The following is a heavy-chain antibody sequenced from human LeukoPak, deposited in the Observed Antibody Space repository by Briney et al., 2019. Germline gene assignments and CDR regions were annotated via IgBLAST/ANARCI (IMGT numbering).Heavy chain of an antibody. V-gene: IGHV3-23*01. CDR1: GFTFSSYA. CDR3: AKCAGTGYNFDY. J-gene: IGHJ4*02. Sequence: GGSLRLPCAAPGFTFSSYAMSWVRQAPGKGLEWVSAISGSGGSTYYADSVKGRFTISRDNSKNTLFLQMNSLRAEDTAVYYCAKCAGTGYNFDYWGQGTLVTVSS. D-gene: IGHD3/OR15-3a*01. CDR2: ISGSGGST.